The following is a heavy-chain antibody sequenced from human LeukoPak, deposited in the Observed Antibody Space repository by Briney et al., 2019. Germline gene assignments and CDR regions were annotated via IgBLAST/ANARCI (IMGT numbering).Heavy chain of an antibody. J-gene: IGHJ4*02. CDR1: GFTFSNNG. CDR2: IWYDGSNK. V-gene: IGHV3-33*01. Sequence: PGGSLRLSCEASGFTFSNNGMHWVRQAPGKGLEWVAGIWYDGSNKYYADSVKGRFTISRDNSRNTLYLQTNSLRAEDTAVYYCARGSGGYYSHFDYWGQGTLVTVSS. CDR3: ARGSGGYYSHFDY. D-gene: IGHD3-22*01.